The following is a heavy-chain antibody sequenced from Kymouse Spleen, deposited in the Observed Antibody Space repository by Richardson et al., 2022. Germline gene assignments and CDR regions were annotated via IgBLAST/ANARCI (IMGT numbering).Heavy chain of an antibody. V-gene: IGHV3-33*01. CDR1: GFTFSSYG. CDR2: IWYDGSNK. CDR3: ARDRTYDSNYAFDI. J-gene: IGHJ3*02. D-gene: IGHD4-11,IGHD4-11*01. Sequence: QVQLVESGGGVVQPGRSLRLSCAASGFTFSSYGMHWVRQAPGKGLEWVAVIWYDGSNKYYADSVKGRFTISRDNSKNTLYLQMNSLRAEDTAVYYCARDRTYDSNYAFDIWGQGTMVTVSS.